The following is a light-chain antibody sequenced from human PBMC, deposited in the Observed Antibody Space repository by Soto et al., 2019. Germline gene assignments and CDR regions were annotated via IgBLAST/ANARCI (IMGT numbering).Light chain of an antibody. CDR1: SSNIGAGYN. CDR3: QSYDTSLSVV. V-gene: IGLV1-40*01. Sequence: QSVLTQLPSVSGAPGQRVTISCTGTSSNIGAGYNVHWFQQLPGTAPKLLIYANSNRPSGVPDRFSGSKSGTSASLAITGLQAEDEADYYCQSYDTSLSVVFGGGTQLTVL. J-gene: IGLJ2*01. CDR2: ANS.